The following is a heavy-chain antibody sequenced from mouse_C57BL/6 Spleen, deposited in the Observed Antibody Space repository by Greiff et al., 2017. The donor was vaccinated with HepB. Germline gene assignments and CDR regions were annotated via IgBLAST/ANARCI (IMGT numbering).Heavy chain of an antibody. V-gene: IGHV1-26*01. Sequence: EVQLQQSGPELVKPGASVTLSCKASGYTFTDYYMNWVKQSHGKSLEWIGDINPNTGGTSYNQKFKGKATLTVDKSSSTAYMELRSLTSEDSAVYYCARALNDYGSSYDAMDYWGQGTSVTVSS. CDR2: INPNTGGT. CDR1: GYTFTDYY. J-gene: IGHJ4*01. D-gene: IGHD1-1*01. CDR3: ARALNDYGSSYDAMDY.